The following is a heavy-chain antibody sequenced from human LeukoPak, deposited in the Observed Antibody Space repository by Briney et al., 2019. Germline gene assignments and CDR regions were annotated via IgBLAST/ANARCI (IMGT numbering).Heavy chain of an antibody. CDR1: GFTFSSYS. Sequence: GGSLRLSCAASGFTFSSYSMNWVRQAPGKGLEWVSYISSSSSTIYYADSVKGRFTISRDNSKNTLYLQMNSLRAEDTAVYYCARDKVDTDMVISAFDIWGQGTMVTVSS. D-gene: IGHD5-18*01. CDR3: ARDKVDTDMVISAFDI. V-gene: IGHV3-48*01. J-gene: IGHJ3*02. CDR2: ISSSSSTI.